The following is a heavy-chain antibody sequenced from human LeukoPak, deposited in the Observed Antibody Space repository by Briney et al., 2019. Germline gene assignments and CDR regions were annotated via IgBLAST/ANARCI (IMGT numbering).Heavy chain of an antibody. Sequence: ASVKVSCKASGYTFTSYDINWVRQATGQGLEWMGWMNPNSGNTGYAQKFQGRVTITGNTSISTAYMELSSLRSEDTAVYYCARGGSGSLHNDAFDIWGQGTMVTVSS. V-gene: IGHV1-8*03. CDR2: MNPNSGNT. J-gene: IGHJ3*02. CDR3: ARGGSGSLHNDAFDI. D-gene: IGHD2-15*01. CDR1: GYTFTSYD.